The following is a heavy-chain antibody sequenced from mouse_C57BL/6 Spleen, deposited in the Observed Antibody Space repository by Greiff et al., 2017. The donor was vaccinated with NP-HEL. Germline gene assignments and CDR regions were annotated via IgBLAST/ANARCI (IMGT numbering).Heavy chain of an antibody. CDR3: ARDDYDEKDGYYAMDY. V-gene: IGHV2-2*01. CDR1: GFSLTSYG. Sequence: VMLVESGPGLVQPSQSLSITCTVSGFSLTSYGVHWVRQSPGKGLEWLGVIWSGGSTDYNAAFISRLSISKDNSKSQVFFKMNSLQADDTAIYYCARDDYDEKDGYYAMDYWGQGTSVTVSS. J-gene: IGHJ4*01. D-gene: IGHD2-4*01. CDR2: IWSGGST.